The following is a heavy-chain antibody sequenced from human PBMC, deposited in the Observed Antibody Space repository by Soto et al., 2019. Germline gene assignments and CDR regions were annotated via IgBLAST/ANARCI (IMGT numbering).Heavy chain of an antibody. D-gene: IGHD5-12*01. Sequence: QVQLVQSGAEVKKPGASVKVSCKASGYTFTRSGITWVRQAPGQGPEGMGWISGYNGDTNYAQTFQGRVTMTTDTSTSTAYMELRSLRSDDTAVYYCAREGVAPYYYYGMDVWGQGTPVTVSS. CDR2: ISGYNGDT. V-gene: IGHV1-18*01. CDR1: GYTFTRSG. CDR3: AREGVAPYYYYGMDV. J-gene: IGHJ6*02.